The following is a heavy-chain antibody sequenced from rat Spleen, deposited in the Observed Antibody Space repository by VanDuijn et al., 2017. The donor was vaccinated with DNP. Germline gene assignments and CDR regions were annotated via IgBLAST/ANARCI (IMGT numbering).Heavy chain of an antibody. V-gene: IGHV5S10*01. CDR3: ATHNYYSSYAYYFDY. D-gene: IGHD1-2*01. CDR2: IIYDGSRT. Sequence: EVQLVESGGGLVQPGRSLKLSCAASGFTFSDYNMAWVRQAPKKGLEWVATIIYDGSRTYYRDSVKGRFTISRDNAKSTLYLQMDSLRSEDTATYYCATHNYYSSYAYYFDYWGQGVMVTVSS. J-gene: IGHJ2*01. CDR1: GFTFSDYN.